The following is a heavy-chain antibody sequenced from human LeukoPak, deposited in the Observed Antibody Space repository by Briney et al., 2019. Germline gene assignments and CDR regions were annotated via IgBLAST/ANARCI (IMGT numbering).Heavy chain of an antibody. CDR3: ATDLELSFDY. CDR2: INPSGGST. J-gene: IGHJ4*02. Sequence: ASVKVSCKASGYTFTNYYMHWVRQAPGQGLEWMGIINPSGGSTIYAQKFQGRVTMTEDTSTDTAYMELSSLRSEDTAVYYCATDLELSFDYWGQGTLVTVSS. CDR1: GYTFTNYY. D-gene: IGHD3-10*01. V-gene: IGHV1-46*01.